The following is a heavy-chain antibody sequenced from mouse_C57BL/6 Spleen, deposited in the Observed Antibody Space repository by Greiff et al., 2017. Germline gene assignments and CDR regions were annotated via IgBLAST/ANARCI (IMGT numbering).Heavy chain of an antibody. D-gene: IGHD1-1*01. CDR3: ARHTITTVVDYYATDY. CDR2: INPNNGGT. Sequence: EVQLQQSGPELVKPGASVKISCKASGYTFTDYYMNWVKQSHGKSLEWIGDINPNNGGTSYNQKFKGKATLTVDKSSSTAYMDLRSLTSEDSAVYYCARHTITTVVDYYATDYWCQGTSVTVSS. V-gene: IGHV1-26*01. J-gene: IGHJ4*01. CDR1: GYTFTDYY.